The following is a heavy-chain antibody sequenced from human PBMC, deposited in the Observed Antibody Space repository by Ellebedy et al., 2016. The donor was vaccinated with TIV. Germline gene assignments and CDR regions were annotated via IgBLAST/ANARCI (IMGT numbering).Heavy chain of an antibody. CDR1: GFTFSSYD. Sequence: GESLKISCAASGFTFSSYDMHWVRQGTGKGLEWVSAIGTAGDTYYPGSVKGRFTISRENAKNSLYLQITSLRAEDTAVYYCARVRFGETAVDYWGQGTLVTVSS. V-gene: IGHV3-13*01. J-gene: IGHJ4*03. CDR3: ARVRFGETAVDY. CDR2: IGTAGDT. D-gene: IGHD2-21*01.